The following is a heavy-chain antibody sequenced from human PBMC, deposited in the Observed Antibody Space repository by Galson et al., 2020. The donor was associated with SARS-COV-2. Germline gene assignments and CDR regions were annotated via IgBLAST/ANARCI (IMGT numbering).Heavy chain of an antibody. CDR3: ARDPYYLYYFDD. CDR1: GYTFTSYA. Sequence: ASVKVSCEASGYTFTSYAIHWVRQDPGQRLEWMGWINADNGNTEYSQKFQGRVTITRDTSASTAYMELSSLRPEDTAVYYCARDPYYLYYFDDWGQGTLVTVSS. J-gene: IGHJ4*02. V-gene: IGHV1-3*01. D-gene: IGHD3-22*01. CDR2: INADNGNT.